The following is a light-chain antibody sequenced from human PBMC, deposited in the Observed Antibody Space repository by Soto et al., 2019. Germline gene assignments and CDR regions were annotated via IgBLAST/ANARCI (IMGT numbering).Light chain of an antibody. CDR2: EVS. CDR3: SSYTISSTRV. V-gene: IGLV2-14*01. Sequence: QSVLTQPASVSGSPGQSITISCTGTSNDVGAFNYVSWYQQHPGTAPKLMIYEVSNRPSGVSHRFSGSKSGNTASLTISGLQAEDEADYYCSSYTISSTRVFGGGTKLT. CDR1: SNDVGAFNY. J-gene: IGLJ3*02.